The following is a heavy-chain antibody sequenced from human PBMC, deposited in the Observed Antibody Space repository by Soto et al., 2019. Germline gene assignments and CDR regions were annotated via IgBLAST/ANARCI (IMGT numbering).Heavy chain of an antibody. J-gene: IGHJ4*02. Sequence: QLQLQESGPGLVKPSETLSLTCTVSGGSISSSSYYWGWIRQPPGKGLEWIGSIYYSGSTYYNPSLKSRVTISVATSKNQFSLKLSSVTAADTAVYYCARLPSRNLPGIAVAGTFDYWGQGTLVTVSS. D-gene: IGHD6-19*01. CDR2: IYYSGST. CDR3: ARLPSRNLPGIAVAGTFDY. V-gene: IGHV4-39*01. CDR1: GGSISSSSYY.